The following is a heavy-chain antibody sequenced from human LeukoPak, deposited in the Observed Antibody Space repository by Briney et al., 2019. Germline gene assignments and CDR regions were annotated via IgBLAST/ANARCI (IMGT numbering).Heavy chain of an antibody. CDR3: ARSGARPFDY. V-gene: IGHV4-39*01. D-gene: IGHD6-6*01. CDR2: IYYSGST. Sequence: SETLSLICTVSGGSISSSSYYWGWIRQPPGKGLEWIGSIYYSGSTYYNPSLKSRVTISVDTSKNQFSLKLSSVTAADTAVYYCARSGARPFDYWGQGTLVTVSS. J-gene: IGHJ4*02. CDR1: GGSISSSSYY.